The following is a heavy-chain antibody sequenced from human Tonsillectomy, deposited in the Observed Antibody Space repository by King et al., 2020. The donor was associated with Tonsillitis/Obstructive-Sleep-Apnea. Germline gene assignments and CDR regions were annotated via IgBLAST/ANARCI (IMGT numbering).Heavy chain of an antibody. CDR3: AKGDYGDYPYALYFDY. Sequence: VQLVESGGGLVQPGGSLRLSCAASGFTFSSYAMSWVRQAPGKGLEWVSAISGSGGSTYYADSVKGRFTISRDNSKNTLYLQMNSLRAEDTAVYYCAKGDYGDYPYALYFDYWGQGTLVTVSS. CDR1: GFTFSSYA. CDR2: ISGSGGST. J-gene: IGHJ4*02. D-gene: IGHD4-17*01. V-gene: IGHV3-23*04.